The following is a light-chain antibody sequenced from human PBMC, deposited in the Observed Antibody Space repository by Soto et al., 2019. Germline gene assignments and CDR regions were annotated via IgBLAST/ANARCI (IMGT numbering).Light chain of an antibody. V-gene: IGKV1-5*01. Sequence: DIQMTQSPSTLSASVGDRVTITCRASQSISSWVAWYQQKPGKAPKLLIYDASSLESGVPSRFSGSGSGTEFTLTISSLQPDDVATYYCQQYDSYSPSVGQGTKLEIK. J-gene: IGKJ2*01. CDR3: QQYDSYSPS. CDR2: DAS. CDR1: QSISSW.